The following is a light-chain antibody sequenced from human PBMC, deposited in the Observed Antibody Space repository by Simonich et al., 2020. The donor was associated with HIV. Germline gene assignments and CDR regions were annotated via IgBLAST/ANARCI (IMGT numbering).Light chain of an antibody. V-gene: IGLV2-14*02. CDR1: SSDVGSYNL. CDR2: EGS. CDR3: SSYAGSNVWV. Sequence: QSALTQPASVSGSPGQSITISCTGTSSDVGSYNLVSWYQHHPGKAPKLMIYEGSKRPSGVPDRCSGSKSGNTASLAVSGLQAEDEADYYCSSYAGSNVWVFGGGTKLSVL. J-gene: IGLJ3*02.